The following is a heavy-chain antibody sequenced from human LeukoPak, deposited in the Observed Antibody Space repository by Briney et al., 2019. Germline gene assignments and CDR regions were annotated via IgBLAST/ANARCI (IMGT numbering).Heavy chain of an antibody. CDR3: ARDPRYCTNGVCYSNWYFDL. CDR1: GGSFSGYY. J-gene: IGHJ2*01. D-gene: IGHD2-8*01. CDR2: IYYSGST. V-gene: IGHV4-59*01. Sequence: PSETLSLTCAVYGGSFSGYYWSWIRQPPGKGLEWIGYIYYSGSTNYNPSLKSRVTISVDTSKNQFSLKLSSVTAADTAVYYCARDPRYCTNGVCYSNWYFDLWGRGTLVTVSS.